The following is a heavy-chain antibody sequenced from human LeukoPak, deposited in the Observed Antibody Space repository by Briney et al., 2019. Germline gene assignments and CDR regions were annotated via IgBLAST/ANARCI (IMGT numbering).Heavy chain of an antibody. CDR1: GFTFSDHY. CDR3: ARDTDSYYMDV. J-gene: IGHJ6*03. Sequence: GGSLRLSCAASGFTFSDHYMDWVRQAPGKGLEWVGRSRNKANRYTTEYAAPVKGRFTISRDNSKDSLYLQLTSLKTEDTAVYYCARDTDSYYMDVWGKGTTVTVSS. CDR2: SRNKANRYTT. V-gene: IGHV3-72*01.